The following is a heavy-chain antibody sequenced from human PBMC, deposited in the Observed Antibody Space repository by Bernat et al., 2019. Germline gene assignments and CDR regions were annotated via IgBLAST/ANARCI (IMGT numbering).Heavy chain of an antibody. CDR2: FDPEDGET. V-gene: IGHV1-24*01. Sequence: QVQLVQSGAEVKKPGASVKVSCKVSGYTLTELSMHWVRQAPGKGLEWMGGFDPEDGETIYAQQFQGRVTMTEDTSTDTAYMGLSSLRSEDTAVYYCATDLGGVAATQLDYWGQGTLVTVSS. J-gene: IGHJ4*02. CDR1: GYTLTELS. D-gene: IGHD2-15*01. CDR3: ATDLGGVAATQLDY.